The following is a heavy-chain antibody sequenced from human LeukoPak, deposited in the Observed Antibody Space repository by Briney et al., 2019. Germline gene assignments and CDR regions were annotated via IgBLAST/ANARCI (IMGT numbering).Heavy chain of an antibody. D-gene: IGHD5-12*01. CDR3: ARDDIRSLDY. CDR2: IDSDGSST. Sequence: GGSLRLSCAASGFTFRTYWMHWVRQVPGKGLVWVSRIDSDGSSTSYADFVKGRFTISRDNARNTFYLQMNSLRVEDTAVYYCARDDIRSLDYWGQGTLVTVSS. CDR1: GFTFRTYW. V-gene: IGHV3-74*01. J-gene: IGHJ4*02.